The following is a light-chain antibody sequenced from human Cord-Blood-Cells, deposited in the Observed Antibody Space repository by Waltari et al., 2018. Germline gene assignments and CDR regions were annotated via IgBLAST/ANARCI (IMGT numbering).Light chain of an antibody. V-gene: IGLV2-14*01. CDR2: EVS. Sequence: QSALTQPASVSGSPGQSITSSCTGTSSDVGGYNYFSWSQQHPGKAPKLMIYEVSNRPSGVSNRFSGSKSGNTASLTISGLQAEDEADYYCSSYTSSSTLVVFGGGTKLTVL. J-gene: IGLJ2*01. CDR3: SSYTSSSTLVV. CDR1: SSDVGGYNY.